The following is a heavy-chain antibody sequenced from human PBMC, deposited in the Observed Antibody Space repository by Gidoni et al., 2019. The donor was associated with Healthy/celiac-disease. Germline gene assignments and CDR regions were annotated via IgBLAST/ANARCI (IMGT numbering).Heavy chain of an antibody. V-gene: IGHV3-30*02. CDR2: IRYDGSNK. Sequence: QVQRVESGGGVVQPGGSLRLSCAASGFTFSSYGIHWVRQAPGKGLEWVAFIRYDGSNKYYAESVKGRFTISRDNSKNTLYLQMNSLRAEDTAVYYCAKEPSYAPYYYYMDVWGKGTTVTVSS. CDR3: AKEPSYAPYYYYMDV. CDR1: GFTFSSYG. J-gene: IGHJ6*03. D-gene: IGHD4-17*01.